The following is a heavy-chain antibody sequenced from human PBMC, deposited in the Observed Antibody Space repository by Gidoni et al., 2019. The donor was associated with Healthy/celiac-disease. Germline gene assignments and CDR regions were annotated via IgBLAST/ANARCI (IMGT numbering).Heavy chain of an antibody. D-gene: IGHD2-2*01. CDR3: AKDPGVVVPAAMGNWFDP. CDR2: ISGSGGST. Sequence: EVQLLESGGGLVQPGGSLRLSCAASGFTFSSYALSWVRQAPGKGLEWVSAISGSGGSTYYADAGKGRFTISRDNSKNTLYLQMNSLRAEDTDVYYCAKDPGVVVPAAMGNWFDPWGQGTLVTVSS. CDR1: GFTFSSYA. J-gene: IGHJ5*02. V-gene: IGHV3-23*01.